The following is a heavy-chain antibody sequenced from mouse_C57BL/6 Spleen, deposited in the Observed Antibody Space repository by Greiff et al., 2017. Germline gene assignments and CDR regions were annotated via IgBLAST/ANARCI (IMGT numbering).Heavy chain of an antibody. J-gene: IGHJ4*01. D-gene: IGHD4-1*01. CDR1: GYTFTSYG. V-gene: IGHV1-81*01. CDR3: ARYWDYAMDY. Sequence: VQVVESGAELARPGASVKLSCKASGYTFTSYGISWVKQRTGQGLEWIGEIYPRSGNTYYNEKFKGKATLTADKSSSTAYMELRSLTSEDSAVYFCARYWDYAMDYWGQGTSVTVSS. CDR2: IYPRSGNT.